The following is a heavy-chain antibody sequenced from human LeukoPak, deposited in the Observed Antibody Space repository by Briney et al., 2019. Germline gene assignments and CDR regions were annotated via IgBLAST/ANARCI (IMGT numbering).Heavy chain of an antibody. CDR1: GYTFTSYD. J-gene: IGHJ3*02. CDR3: ARGSAYDYRAFDI. D-gene: IGHD5-12*01. Sequence: ASVKVSCKASGYTFTSYDINWVRQATGQGLEWMGWINPSSGGTDYAQKFQGRVTMSRDTSITTAYLELSSLRSDDTAVYYCARGSAYDYRAFDIWGQGTTVTVSS. V-gene: IGHV1-2*02. CDR2: INPSSGGT.